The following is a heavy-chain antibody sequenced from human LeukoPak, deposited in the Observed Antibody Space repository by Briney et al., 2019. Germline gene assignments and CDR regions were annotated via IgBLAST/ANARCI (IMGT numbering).Heavy chain of an antibody. CDR1: GFTFDDYA. CDR2: ISWDGGGT. Sequence: GGSLRLSCAASGFTFDDYAMHWVRQAPGKGLEWVSLISWDGGGTYYADTVKGRFTISRDNSKNSLYLQMNSLRAEDTALYYCAKDMAANYYASGNIDYWGQGTLVTVSS. CDR3: AKDMAANYYASGNIDY. J-gene: IGHJ4*02. D-gene: IGHD3-10*01. V-gene: IGHV3-43D*03.